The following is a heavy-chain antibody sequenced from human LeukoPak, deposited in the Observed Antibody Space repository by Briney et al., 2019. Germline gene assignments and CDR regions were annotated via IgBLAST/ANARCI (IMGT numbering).Heavy chain of an antibody. D-gene: IGHD6-13*01. Sequence: GGSLRLSCAASGFTFSSYSMNWVRQAPGKGLECVSSISSSSSYIYYADSVKGRFTISRDNAKNSLYLQMNSLRAEDTAVYYCARGFIAAAWDYMDVWGKGTTVTVSS. CDR1: GFTFSSYS. CDR3: ARGFIAAAWDYMDV. CDR2: ISSSSSYI. V-gene: IGHV3-21*01. J-gene: IGHJ6*03.